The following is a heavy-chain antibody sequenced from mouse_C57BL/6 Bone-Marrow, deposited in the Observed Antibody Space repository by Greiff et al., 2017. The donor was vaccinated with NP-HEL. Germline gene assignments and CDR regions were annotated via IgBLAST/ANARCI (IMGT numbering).Heavy chain of an antibody. CDR2: IYPGDGDT. CDR3: AREEDHGYGRSGWYFDV. D-gene: IGHD1-1*01. Sequence: QVQLQQSGPELVKPGASVKISCKASGYAFSSSWMNWVKQRPGKGLEWIGRIYPGDGDTNYNGKFKGKATLTADKSSSTAYMQLSSLTSEDSAVYVCAREEDHGYGRSGWYFDVWGTGTTVTVSS. J-gene: IGHJ1*03. V-gene: IGHV1-82*01. CDR1: GYAFSSSW.